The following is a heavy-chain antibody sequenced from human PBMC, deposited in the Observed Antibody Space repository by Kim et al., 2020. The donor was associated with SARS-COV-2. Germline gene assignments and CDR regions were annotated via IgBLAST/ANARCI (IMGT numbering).Heavy chain of an antibody. D-gene: IGHD3-10*01. Sequence: GGSLRLSCAVSGFTFSDYYMSWIRQAPGKGLEWVSYISSSRSTIYYTDSVKGRFTISRDNAKNSLYLQMNSLRAEDTAVYYCARDIYVSGSSRYYYGMDVWGQGTTVTVSS. CDR2: ISSSRSTI. J-gene: IGHJ6*02. CDR1: GFTFSDYY. V-gene: IGHV3-11*04. CDR3: ARDIYVSGSSRYYYGMDV.